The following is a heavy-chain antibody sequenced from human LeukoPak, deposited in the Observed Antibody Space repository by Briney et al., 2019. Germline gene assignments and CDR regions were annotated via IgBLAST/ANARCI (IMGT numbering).Heavy chain of an antibody. CDR1: GFTFSSYS. V-gene: IGHV3-21*01. Sequence: GGSLRLSCAASGFTFSSYSMNWVRQAPGKGLEWVSSISSSSSYIYYADSVKGRFTISRDNAKNSLYLQMNSLRAEDTAVYYCARDDQWELNFDYWGQGTLVTVSS. CDR2: ISSSSSYI. CDR3: ARDDQWELNFDY. J-gene: IGHJ4*02. D-gene: IGHD1-26*01.